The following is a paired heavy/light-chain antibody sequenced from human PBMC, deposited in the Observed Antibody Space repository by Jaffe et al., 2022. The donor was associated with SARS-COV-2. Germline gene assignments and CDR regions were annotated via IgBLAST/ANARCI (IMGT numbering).Light chain of an antibody. CDR2: DTN. CDR3: LLSYSDGPYV. V-gene: IGLV7-46*01. CDR1: TGAVTTDQY. Sequence: QAVVTQEPSLTVSPGGTVTLTCGSSTGAVTTDQYPHWLQQKPGQAPRTLIYDTNNRHSWTPGRFSGSLLGDKAALTLSGAQPEDEAEYFCLLSYSDGPYVFGTGTEVIVL. J-gene: IGLJ1*01.
Heavy chain of an antibody. CDR1: GFTFSHHG. D-gene: IGHD6-19*01. CDR3: AKQWLAQRYYDYGMDV. CDR2: ISYDGSFK. V-gene: IGHV3-30*18. Sequence: QVQLVESGGGVVQPGRSLRLSCAASGFTFSHHGMHWVRQAPGKGLEMVAVISYDGSFKFYGDSVKGRFTISRDNAKSTVYLHMKSLRGEDTAVYYCAKQWLAQRYYDYGMDVWGQGTTVTVSS. J-gene: IGHJ6*02.